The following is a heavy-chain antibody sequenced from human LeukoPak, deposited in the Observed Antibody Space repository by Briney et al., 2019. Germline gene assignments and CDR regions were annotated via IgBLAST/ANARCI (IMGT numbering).Heavy chain of an antibody. CDR2: IYYSGST. J-gene: IGHJ3*02. V-gene: IGHV4-59*01. CDR1: GGSISSYY. CDR3: ARLQDYYDSSGYPHAFDI. Sequence: SETLSLTCTVSGGSISSYYWSWIRQPPGKGLEWIGYIYYSGSTNYNPSLKSRVTISVDTSKNQFSLKLSSVTAADTAVYYCARLQDYYDSSGYPHAFDIWGQGTIVTVSS. D-gene: IGHD3-22*01.